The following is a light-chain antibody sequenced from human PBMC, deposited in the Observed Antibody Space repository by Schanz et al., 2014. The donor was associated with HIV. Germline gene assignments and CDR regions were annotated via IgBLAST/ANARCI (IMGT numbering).Light chain of an antibody. Sequence: DIVLTQSPGTLSLSPGERATLSCRASQSVKSNFIGWYQQKPGQAPRLLIFGASNRATGIPDRFSGGESGTDFTLNISRVEPEDYAVYYCQQYGSPPWTFGQGTKVEV. J-gene: IGKJ1*01. CDR2: GAS. CDR3: QQYGSPPWT. CDR1: QSVKSNF. V-gene: IGKV3-20*01.